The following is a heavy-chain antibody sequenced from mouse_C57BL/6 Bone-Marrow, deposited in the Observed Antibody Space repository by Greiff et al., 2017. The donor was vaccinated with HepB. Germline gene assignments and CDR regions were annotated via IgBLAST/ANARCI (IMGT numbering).Heavy chain of an antibody. CDR2: INPNNGGT. V-gene: IGHV1-18*01. CDR3: ARCSSTTFAY. CDR1: GYTFTDYN. J-gene: IGHJ3*01. D-gene: IGHD2-1*01. Sequence: EVKLQESGPELVKPGASVKIPCKASGYTFTDYNMDWVKQSHGKSLEWIGDINPNNGGTIYNQKFKGKATLTVDKSSSTAYMELRSLTSEDTAVYYCARCSSTTFAYWGQGTLVTVSA.